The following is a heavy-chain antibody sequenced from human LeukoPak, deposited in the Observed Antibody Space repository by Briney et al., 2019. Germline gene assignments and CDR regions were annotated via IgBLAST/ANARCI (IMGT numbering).Heavy chain of an antibody. CDR2: ITADSATT. CDR3: ARVFYGDFGFDY. J-gene: IGHJ4*02. CDR1: GFTFSTKS. D-gene: IGHD4-17*01. V-gene: IGHV3-48*02. Sequence: GGSLRLSCAVSGFTFSTKSMNWVRQAPGKGLEWVSYITADSATTYYADSVKGRFAISRDNAKNSLYLQMNSLRDEDTAAYYCARVFYGDFGFDYWGQGTLVTVSS.